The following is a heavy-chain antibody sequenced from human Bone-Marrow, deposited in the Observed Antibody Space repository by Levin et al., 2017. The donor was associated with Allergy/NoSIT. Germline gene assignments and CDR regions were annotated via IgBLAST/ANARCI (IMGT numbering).Heavy chain of an antibody. J-gene: IGHJ6*02. CDR3: YGSRSSSVVDV. CDR1: GFTFSNAY. CDR2: IVPKSNGGTV. V-gene: IGHV3-15*07. D-gene: IGHD3-10*01. Sequence: PGGSLRLSCAASGFTFSNAYMHWVRQAPGKGLEWVGRIVPKSNGGTVDYAAPVNGRFSISRDDSKTTLYLQLSSLKTDDTAVYYCYGSRSSSVVDVWGQGTTVTVSS.